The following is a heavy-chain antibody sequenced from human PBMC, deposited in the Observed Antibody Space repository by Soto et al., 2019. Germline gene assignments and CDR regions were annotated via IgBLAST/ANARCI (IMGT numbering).Heavy chain of an antibody. V-gene: IGHV3-30-3*01. J-gene: IGHJ4*02. CDR3: AIAGDGSSSWYDLYFDY. D-gene: IGHD6-13*01. Sequence: PGGSLRLSCAASGFTFSSYAMHWVRQAPGKGLEWVAVISYDGSNKYYADSVKGRFTISRDNSKNTLYLQMNSLRAEDTAVYYCAIAGDGSSSWYDLYFDYWGQGTLVTAPQ. CDR2: ISYDGSNK. CDR1: GFTFSSYA.